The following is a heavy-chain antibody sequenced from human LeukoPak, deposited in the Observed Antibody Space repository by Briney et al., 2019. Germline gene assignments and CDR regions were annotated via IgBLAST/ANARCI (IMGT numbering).Heavy chain of an antibody. CDR3: ARVRGDYNWFDP. J-gene: IGHJ5*02. CDR1: GGSISSSSYY. Sequence: KSSETLSLTCTVSGGSISSSSYYWGWIRQPPGKGLEWIGSIYYSGSTYYNPSLKSRVTISVDTSKNQFSLKLSSVTAADTAVYYCARVRGDYNWFDPWGQGTLVTVSS. V-gene: IGHV4-39*07. CDR2: IYYSGST. D-gene: IGHD3-10*01.